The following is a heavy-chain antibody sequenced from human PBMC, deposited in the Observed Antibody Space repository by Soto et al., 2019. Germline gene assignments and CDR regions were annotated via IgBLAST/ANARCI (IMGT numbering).Heavy chain of an antibody. Sequence: SSETLSLTCTVSGDSISRSTYYWSWIRQPPGKGLEWIGSIYYSGTTYYNPSLNSRVTVSVDTSKNQFSLKVASVTAADTAVYYCARLHGYCISSSCHGHYAMDVWGQGTTVTVS. CDR3: ARLHGYCISSSCHGHYAMDV. V-gene: IGHV4-39*01. J-gene: IGHJ6*02. CDR2: IYYSGTT. CDR1: GDSISRSTYY. D-gene: IGHD2-2*01.